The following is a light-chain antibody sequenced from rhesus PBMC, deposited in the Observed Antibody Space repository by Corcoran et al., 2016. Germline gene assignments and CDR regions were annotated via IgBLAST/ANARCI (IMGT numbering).Light chain of an antibody. V-gene: IGKV1-94*01. CDR2: GAS. CDR3: LQDYSPPLT. Sequence: DIQMTQSPSSLSASVGDRVTVTCRASQGINKALSWYQQKPGEAPLLLISGASSLQTGVSARFSGSRSGTDYTPTIRSLQPEAVASYYCLQDYSPPLTFGGGAKVEIK. J-gene: IGKJ4*01. CDR1: QGINKA.